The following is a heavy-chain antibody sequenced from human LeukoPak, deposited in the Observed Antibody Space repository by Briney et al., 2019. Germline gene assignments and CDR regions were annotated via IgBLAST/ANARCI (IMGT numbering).Heavy chain of an antibody. J-gene: IGHJ4*02. Sequence: PGGSLRLSCAVSGFTFSTYAMSWVRQAPGKGLEWVSAITDSGSSTYYADSVKGRFTVSRDNSKNTLYLQMNSVRAEDTALYYCAKDARDCSSTSCFRYYFDYWGQGTLVTLSS. D-gene: IGHD2-2*01. CDR1: GFTFSTYA. CDR3: AKDARDCSSTSCFRYYFDY. V-gene: IGHV3-23*01. CDR2: ITDSGSST.